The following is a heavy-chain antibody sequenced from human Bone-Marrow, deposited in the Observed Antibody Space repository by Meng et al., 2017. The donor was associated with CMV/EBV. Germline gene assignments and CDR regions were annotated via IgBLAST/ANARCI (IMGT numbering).Heavy chain of an antibody. CDR1: GGTFSRYP. V-gene: IGHV1-8*01. Sequence: ASVKVSCKASGGTFSRYPVNWVRQATGQGLEWMGWMNPNSGNTGYAQKFQGRVTMTRNTSISTAYMELSSLRSEDTAVYYCARVPGFDPWGQGTLVTVSS. CDR3: ARVPGFDP. CDR2: MNPNSGNT. J-gene: IGHJ5*02.